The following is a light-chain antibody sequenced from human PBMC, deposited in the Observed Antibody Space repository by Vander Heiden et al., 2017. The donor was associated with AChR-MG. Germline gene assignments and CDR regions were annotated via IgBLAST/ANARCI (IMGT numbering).Light chain of an antibody. V-gene: IGLV1-47*02. Sequence: QSVLTQPPSTSGTPGQTDIIPCSGCGSHIADNSGYWFQQPPGTAPTPPIPCHKHRPSGVPDRFSGSNSGTSASLAISGLRSEDEADYYCAAWDDSLTTWVFGGGTKVTVL. CDR1: GSHIADNS. J-gene: IGLJ3*02. CDR3: AAWDDSLTTWV. CDR2: CHK.